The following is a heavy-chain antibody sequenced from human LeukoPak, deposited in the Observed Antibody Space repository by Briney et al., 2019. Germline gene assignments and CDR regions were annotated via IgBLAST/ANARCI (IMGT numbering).Heavy chain of an antibody. V-gene: IGHV3-73*01. CDR2: IDRPAKSYAT. J-gene: IGHJ3*02. D-gene: IGHD4-17*01. CDR3: ARPYGDYARGALDI. CDR1: GFTLSDSA. Sequence: GGSLRLSCAASGFTLSDSAIHWVRQASGKGLEWVGLIDRPAKSYATAYGASVGGRFTISRDDSKNTAYLQMDSLKTEDTATYYCARPYGDYARGALDIWGQGTLVTVSS.